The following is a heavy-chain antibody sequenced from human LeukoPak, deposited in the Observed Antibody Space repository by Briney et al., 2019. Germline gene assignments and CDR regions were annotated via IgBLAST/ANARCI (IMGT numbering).Heavy chain of an antibody. D-gene: IGHD1-26*01. V-gene: IGHV3-21*01. J-gene: IGHJ4*02. CDR3: ARGVGSWGQ. CDR2: ISNDGTYI. Sequence: GGSLRLSCVASGFTFNSYSMSWVRQAPGKGLEWVSAISNDGTYIYYADSLRGRFTISRDNAKNSLYLQMNSLRAEDTAVYYCARGVGSWGQWGQGTLVTVSS. CDR1: GFTFNSYS.